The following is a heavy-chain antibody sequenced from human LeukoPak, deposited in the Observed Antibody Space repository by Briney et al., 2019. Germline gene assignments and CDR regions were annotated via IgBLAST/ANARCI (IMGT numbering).Heavy chain of an antibody. D-gene: IGHD6-13*01. CDR1: GGSISSYY. CDR2: IYYSGST. CDR3: ARKAAAGIGFEDWYFDL. V-gene: IGHV4-59*08. Sequence: SETLSLTCTVSGGSISSYYWSWIRQPPGKGLEWIGYIYYSGSTNCNPSLKSRVTISVDTSKNQFSLKLSSVTAADTAVYYCARKAAAGIGFEDWYFDLWGRGTLVTVSS. J-gene: IGHJ2*01.